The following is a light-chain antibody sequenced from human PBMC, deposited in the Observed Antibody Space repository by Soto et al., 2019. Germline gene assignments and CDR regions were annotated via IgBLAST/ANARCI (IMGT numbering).Light chain of an antibody. Sequence: DIQMTQSPSFVSASVGDRVTITCRASQGINSWLAWYQQKPGKAPKLLIFAASSLQSGVPSRFSGSRSGPDFTLTISSLQPEDFATYYCQQSYSSPPTFGQGTKVDIK. V-gene: IGKV1-12*01. CDR3: QQSYSSPPT. J-gene: IGKJ1*01. CDR1: QGINSW. CDR2: AAS.